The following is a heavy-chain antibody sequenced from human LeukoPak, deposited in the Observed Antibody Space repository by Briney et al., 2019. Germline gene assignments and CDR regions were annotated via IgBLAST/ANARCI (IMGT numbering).Heavy chain of an antibody. D-gene: IGHD3-10*01. CDR3: ARDLDGSGSYYRGPLYYGMDV. Sequence: GGSLRLSCAASGFTFSSYAMHWVRQAPGKGLEWVAVISYDGSNKYYADSVKGRFTISRDNSKNTLYLQMNSLRAEDTAVYYCARDLDGSGSYYRGPLYYGMDVWGQGTTVTVSS. CDR1: GFTFSSYA. CDR2: ISYDGSNK. J-gene: IGHJ6*02. V-gene: IGHV3-30-3*01.